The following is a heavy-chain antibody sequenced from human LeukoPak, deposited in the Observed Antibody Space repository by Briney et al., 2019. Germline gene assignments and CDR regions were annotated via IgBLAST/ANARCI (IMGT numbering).Heavy chain of an antibody. D-gene: IGHD3-22*01. CDR2: INHSGST. J-gene: IGHJ4*02. CDR1: GGSFSGYY. CDR3: ARVRSGHYDSSGYYQRGGFFDY. V-gene: IGHV4-34*01. Sequence: PSETLSLTCAVYGGSFSGYYWSWIRQPPGKGLEWIGEINHSGSTNYNPSLKSRVTISVDTSKNQFSLRLSYVTAADTAVYYCARVRSGHYDSSGYYQRGGFFDYWGQGTLVTVSS.